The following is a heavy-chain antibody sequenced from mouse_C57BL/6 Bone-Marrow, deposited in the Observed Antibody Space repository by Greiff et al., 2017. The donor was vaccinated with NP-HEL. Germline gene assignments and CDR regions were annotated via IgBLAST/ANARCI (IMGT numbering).Heavy chain of an antibody. CDR1: GFTFSSYA. CDR3: ARDRTTVVEALDY. CDR2: ISDGGSYT. D-gene: IGHD1-1*01. V-gene: IGHV5-4*01. Sequence: DVKLVESGGGLVKPGGSLKLSCAASGFTFSSYAMSWVRQTPEKRLEWVATISDGGSYTYYPDNVKGRFTISRDNAKNNLYLQMSHLKSEDTAMYYCARDRTTVVEALDYWGQGTTLTVSS. J-gene: IGHJ2*01.